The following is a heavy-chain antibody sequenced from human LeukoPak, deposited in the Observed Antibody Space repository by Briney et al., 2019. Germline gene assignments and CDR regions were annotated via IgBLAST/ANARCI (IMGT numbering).Heavy chain of an antibody. CDR1: GDSVSSNSAI. Sequence: SQTLSLTCAISGDSVSSNSAIWNWIRQSPPRGLEWLGRAYYRSKWYIEYAASAKSRITINPDTSKNQFSLQLNSVTPEDTAVYYCARGAFGGIKDGMDVWGQGTTVTVSS. CDR2: AYYRSKWYI. V-gene: IGHV6-1*01. J-gene: IGHJ6*02. D-gene: IGHD3-16*01. CDR3: ARGAFGGIKDGMDV.